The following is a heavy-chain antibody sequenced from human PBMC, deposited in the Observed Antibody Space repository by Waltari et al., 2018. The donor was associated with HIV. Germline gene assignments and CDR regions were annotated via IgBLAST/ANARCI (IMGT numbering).Heavy chain of an antibody. CDR1: RFTFSSYA. V-gene: IGHV3-30*18. Sequence: QVQLVESGGGVVQPGRSLRLSCAASRFTFSSYAMHWVRLAPGKGLEWVAVISYYENNKYYADSVKGRFTISRDNSKNTLYLQMNSLRAEDTAVYYCAKGASGWSPGYWGQGTLVTVSS. J-gene: IGHJ4*02. CDR2: ISYYENNK. D-gene: IGHD6-19*01. CDR3: AKGASGWSPGY.